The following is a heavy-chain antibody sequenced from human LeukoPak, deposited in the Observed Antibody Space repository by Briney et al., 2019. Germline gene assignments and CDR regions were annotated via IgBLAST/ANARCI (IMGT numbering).Heavy chain of an antibody. CDR1: GGSISSSSYY. Sequence: TSETLSLTCTVSGGSISSSSYYWGWIRQPPAKGLEWIGSIYYTGSTYYKPSLKSRLTISVDTSKNQFSLKLSSVTAADTAVYYCARQIGYTYGGDYYYYMDVWGKGTTVTVSS. J-gene: IGHJ6*03. V-gene: IGHV4-39*01. CDR2: IYYTGST. CDR3: ARQIGYTYGGDYYYYMDV. D-gene: IGHD5-18*01.